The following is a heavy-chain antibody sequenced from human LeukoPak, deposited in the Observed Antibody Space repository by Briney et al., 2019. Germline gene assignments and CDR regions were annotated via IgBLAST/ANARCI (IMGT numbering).Heavy chain of an antibody. CDR2: IYSSGST. CDR1: GGSIGSYY. CDR3: ARQGYKSGWYPTFDF. D-gene: IGHD6-19*01. V-gene: IGHV4-59*01. J-gene: IGHJ4*02. Sequence: SETLSLTCTVSGGSIGSYYWSWIRQPPGKGLEWIGYIYSSGSTDYNPSLQSRVTISVDPSRNQLSLKLNSVTAADTAVYYCARQGYKSGWYPTFDFWGPGTQVIVSS.